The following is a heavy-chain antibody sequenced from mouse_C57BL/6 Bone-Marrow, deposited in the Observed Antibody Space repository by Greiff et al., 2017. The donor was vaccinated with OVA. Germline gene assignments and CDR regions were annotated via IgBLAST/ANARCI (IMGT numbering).Heavy chain of an antibody. CDR3: ARRGYDSLYAMDY. V-gene: IGHV2-2*01. CDR1: GFSLTSYG. CDR2: IWSGGST. J-gene: IGHJ4*01. D-gene: IGHD2-4*01. Sequence: VQRVESGPGLVQPSQSLSITCTVSGFSLTSYGVHWVRQSPGKGLEWLGVIWSGGSTDYNAAFISRLSISKDNSKSQVFFKMNSLQADDTAIYYCARRGYDSLYAMDYWGQGTSVTVSS.